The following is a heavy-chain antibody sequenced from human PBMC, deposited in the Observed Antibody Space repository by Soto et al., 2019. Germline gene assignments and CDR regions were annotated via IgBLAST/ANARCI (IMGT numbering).Heavy chain of an antibody. D-gene: IGHD5-18*01. CDR3: ARDLDTAKWYYFDY. CDR2: ISYDGSNK. J-gene: IGHJ4*02. Sequence: QVQLVESGGGVVQPGRSLRLSCAASGFTFSSYAMHWVRQAPGKGLEWVAVISYDGSNKYYADSVKGRFTISRYNCKNTRYLEMNSLRAEDTAVYDCARDLDTAKWYYFDYWGQGTLVTVSS. V-gene: IGHV3-30-3*01. CDR1: GFTFSSYA.